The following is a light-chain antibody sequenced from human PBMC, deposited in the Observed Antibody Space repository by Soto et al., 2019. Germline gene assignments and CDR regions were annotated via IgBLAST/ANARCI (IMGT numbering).Light chain of an antibody. J-gene: IGLJ1*01. CDR2: WDS. CDR3: QVWDSSSDPPYV. Sequence: SSELTQPPSVSVAPGKTATLTCGGSNIGSKTVHWDQQKAGQAPVLVIYWDSDRPSGIPDRFSGSNSGNTATLSISRVEAGDEADYYCQVWDSSSDPPYVFGAGTKVTVL. CDR1: NIGSKT. V-gene: IGLV3-21*04.